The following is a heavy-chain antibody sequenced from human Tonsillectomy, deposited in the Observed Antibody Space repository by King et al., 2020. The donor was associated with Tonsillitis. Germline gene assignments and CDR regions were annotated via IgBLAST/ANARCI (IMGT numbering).Heavy chain of an antibody. CDR1: GFTFSSYS. Sequence: VQLVESGGGLVKPGGSLRLSCAASGFTFSSYSMNWVRQAPGKGLEWVSSISSSSSYIYYADSVKGRFTISRDNAKNSLYLQMNSLRAEDTAVYYCARPGGWDTAMGVYYYYGMDVWGQGTTVTVSS. D-gene: IGHD5-18*01. J-gene: IGHJ6*02. V-gene: IGHV3-21*01. CDR3: ARPGGWDTAMGVYYYYGMDV. CDR2: ISSSSSYI.